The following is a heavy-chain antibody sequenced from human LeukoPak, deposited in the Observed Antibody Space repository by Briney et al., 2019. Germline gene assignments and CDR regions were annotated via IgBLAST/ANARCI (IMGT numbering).Heavy chain of an antibody. CDR2: IYYSGST. CDR3: ARDLYDFWSGYRPGMDV. J-gene: IGHJ6*02. V-gene: IGHV4-31*03. Sequence: PSETPSLTCTVSGGSISSGGYYWSWIRQHPGKGLEWIGYIYYSGSTYYNPSLKSRVTISVDTSKNQFSLKLSSVTAADTAVYYCARDLYDFWSGYRPGMDVWGQGTTVTVSS. D-gene: IGHD3-3*01. CDR1: GGSISSGGYY.